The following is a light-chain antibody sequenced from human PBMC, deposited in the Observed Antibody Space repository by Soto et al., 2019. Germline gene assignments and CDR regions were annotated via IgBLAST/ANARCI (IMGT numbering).Light chain of an antibody. CDR3: QQYNSYWT. Sequence: EIVMTPSPATLSVSPVERATLSCRASQSVSSNLAWYQQKPGQAPRLLIYGASNRATGIPARFSGSGSGTEFTLTISSLQPDDFATYYCQQYNSYWTFGQGTKVDIK. J-gene: IGKJ1*01. V-gene: IGKV3D-15*01. CDR2: GAS. CDR1: QSVSSN.